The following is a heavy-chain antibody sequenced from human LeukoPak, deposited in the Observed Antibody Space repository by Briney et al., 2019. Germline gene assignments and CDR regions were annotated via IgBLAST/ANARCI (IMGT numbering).Heavy chain of an antibody. CDR1: GFTFSSYE. D-gene: IGHD2-2*01. CDR2: ISSSGSTI. Sequence: QSGGSLRLSCAASGFTFSSYEMNWVRQAPGKGLEWVSYISSSGSTIYYADSVKGRFTISRDNAKNSLYLQMNSLRAEDTAVYYCARVLVVPVYYYCYMDVWGKGTTVTISS. J-gene: IGHJ6*03. V-gene: IGHV3-48*03. CDR3: ARVLVVPVYYYCYMDV.